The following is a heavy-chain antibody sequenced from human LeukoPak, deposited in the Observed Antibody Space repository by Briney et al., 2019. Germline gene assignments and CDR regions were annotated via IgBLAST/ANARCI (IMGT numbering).Heavy chain of an antibody. CDR2: INHSGST. CDR3: ARAINYYGSGSYYNNWFDP. J-gene: IGHJ5*02. D-gene: IGHD3-10*01. CDR1: GGSLSGYY. Sequence: SETLSLTCSVYGGSLSGYYWSWIRQTPGKGLELIGEINHSGSTTYYPSFKNRVTISVDTSKNQFSLKLSSVTAADTAVYYCARAINYYGSGSYYNNWFDPWGQGTLVTVSS. V-gene: IGHV4-34*01.